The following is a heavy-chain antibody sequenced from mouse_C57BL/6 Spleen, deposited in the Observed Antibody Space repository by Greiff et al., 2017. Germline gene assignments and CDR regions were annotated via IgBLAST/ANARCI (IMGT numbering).Heavy chain of an antibody. D-gene: IGHD1-1*01. CDR1: GYTFTSYW. CDR3: ARHYGSSFAWFAY. Sequence: QVQLKQPGAELVKPGASVKLSCKASGYTFTSYWMHWVKQRPGQGLEWIGMIHPNSGSTNYNEKFNSKATLTVDKSSSTAYMQLSSLTSEDSAVYYYARHYGSSFAWFAYWGQGTLVTVSA. J-gene: IGHJ3*01. V-gene: IGHV1-64*01. CDR2: IHPNSGST.